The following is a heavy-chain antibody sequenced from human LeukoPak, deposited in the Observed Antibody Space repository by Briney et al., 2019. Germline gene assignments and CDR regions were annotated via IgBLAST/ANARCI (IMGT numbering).Heavy chain of an antibody. J-gene: IGHJ4*02. CDR2: IYYSGST. D-gene: IGHD6-19*01. CDR3: ARLVRRGWSFDY. CDR1: GGSISSYY. Sequence: SETLSLTCTVSGGSISSYYWSWIRQPPGKGLEGIGYIYYSGSTTSNPPLKSRVPISVDTSKNQFSLKLSSVTAADTAVYYCARLVRRGWSFDYWGQGTLVTVSS. V-gene: IGHV4-59*08.